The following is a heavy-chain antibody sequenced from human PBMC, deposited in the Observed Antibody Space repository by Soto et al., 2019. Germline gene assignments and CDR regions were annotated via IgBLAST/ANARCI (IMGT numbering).Heavy chain of an antibody. V-gene: IGHV3-48*02. Sequence: XGSLRLSCAASGFTFSSYILNWVRQAPGKGVEWVSYISSSSGTVYYADSVKGRFTISRDNAKKSLHLQMNSLRDEDTAVYYCARDKTGGYSDSSTPGALDIWGQGTMVTVSS. D-gene: IGHD3-22*01. CDR3: ARDKTGGYSDSSTPGALDI. J-gene: IGHJ3*02. CDR2: ISSSSGTV. CDR1: GFTFSSYI.